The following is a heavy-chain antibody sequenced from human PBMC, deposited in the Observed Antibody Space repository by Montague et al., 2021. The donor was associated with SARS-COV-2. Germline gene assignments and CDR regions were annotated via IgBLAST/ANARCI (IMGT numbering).Heavy chain of an antibody. CDR3: ARRGRKLLPVATTIGGFDI. V-gene: IGHV4-39*02. CDR2: IYDSGST. Sequence: SETLSLTCTVSGASISSSNYYWDWIRQPPGKGLEWIGSIYDSGSTYYTPSLKSRVTISVDTSKNHFSLKLNSVTAADTAVYYCARRGRKLLPVATTIGGFDIWGQETMVTVSS. J-gene: IGHJ3*02. D-gene: IGHD5-12*01. CDR1: GASISSSNYY.